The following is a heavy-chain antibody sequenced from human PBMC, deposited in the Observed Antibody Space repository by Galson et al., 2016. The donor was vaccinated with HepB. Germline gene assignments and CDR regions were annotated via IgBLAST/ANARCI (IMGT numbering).Heavy chain of an antibody. D-gene: IGHD1-7*01. CDR1: GGTISSDGYY. CDR2: IYNSGST. J-gene: IGHJ4*02. CDR3: ARADHNLPAETTKNKFCFDY. V-gene: IGHV4-31*03. Sequence: LTCTVSGGTISSDGYYWSWIRQHPGKGLEWIGYIYNSGSTYFNPSLKSRVTLSVDTSKNQFSLKLSSVTAADTAVYYCARADHNLPAETTKNKFCFDYWGQGILVTVSS.